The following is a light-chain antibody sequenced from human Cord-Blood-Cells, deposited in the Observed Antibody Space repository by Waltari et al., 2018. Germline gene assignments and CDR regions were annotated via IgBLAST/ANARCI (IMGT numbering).Light chain of an antibody. V-gene: IGLV2-14*01. Sequence: QSALTQPASVSGSPVQSITISCTGTSSDVGGYIYVSWYQQHPGKAPKLMIYDVSKRPSGVSNRFSGSKSGNTASLTISGLQAEDEADYYCSSYTSSSTWVFGGGTKLTVL. CDR1: SSDVGGYIY. CDR3: SSYTSSSTWV. CDR2: DVS. J-gene: IGLJ3*02.